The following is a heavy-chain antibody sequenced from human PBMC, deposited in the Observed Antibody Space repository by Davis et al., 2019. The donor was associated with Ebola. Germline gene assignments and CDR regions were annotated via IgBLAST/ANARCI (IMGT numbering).Heavy chain of an antibody. CDR2: ISGSGGST. CDR3: VKDPRPYGDYGAFDI. J-gene: IGHJ3*02. Sequence: PGGSLRLSCAASGFTFSSYAMSWVRRAPGKGLEWVSAISGSGGSTYYADSVKGRFTISRDNSKNTLYLQMSSLRAEDTAVYYCVKDPRPYGDYGAFDIWGQGTMVTVSS. CDR1: GFTFSSYA. D-gene: IGHD4-17*01. V-gene: IGHV3-23*01.